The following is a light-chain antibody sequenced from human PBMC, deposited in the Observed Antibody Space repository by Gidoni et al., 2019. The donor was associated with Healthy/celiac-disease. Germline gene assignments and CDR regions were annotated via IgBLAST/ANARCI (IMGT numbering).Light chain of an antibody. J-gene: IGKJ1*01. CDR1: QSVSSY. CDR2: DAS. V-gene: IGKV3-11*01. CDR3: QQRSNWPRT. Sequence: EIVLTQAPATLSLSPGERATLSCRASQSVSSYLAWYQQKPGQAPRLLIYDASNRATGIPAMFSGSGSGTDFTLTISILEPEDFAVYYCQQRSNWPRTFGQGTKVEIK.